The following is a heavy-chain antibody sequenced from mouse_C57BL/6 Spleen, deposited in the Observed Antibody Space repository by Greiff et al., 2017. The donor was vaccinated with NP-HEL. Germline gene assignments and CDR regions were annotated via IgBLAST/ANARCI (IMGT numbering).Heavy chain of an antibody. CDR2: INPSNGGT. V-gene: IGHV1-53*01. CDR3: ARRSSGQGAMDY. D-gene: IGHD3-2*02. Sequence: QVQLKQSGTELVKPGASVKLSCKASGYTFTSYWMHWVKQRPGQGLEWIGNINPSNGGTNYNEKFKSKATLTVDKSSSTAYMQLSSLTSEDSAVYYCARRSSGQGAMDYWGQGTSVTVSS. CDR1: GYTFTSYW. J-gene: IGHJ4*01.